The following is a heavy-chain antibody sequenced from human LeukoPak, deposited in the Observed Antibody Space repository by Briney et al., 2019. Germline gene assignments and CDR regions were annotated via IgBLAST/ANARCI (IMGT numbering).Heavy chain of an antibody. V-gene: IGHV3-48*03. Sequence: PGGSLRLSCAASGFTFSAFEMNWVRQAPGKGLEWLSYISGSGGTTLYSDSVKGRFTISRDNAKNSLYLQMNSLRVEDTAVYYCVRVYCSSTSCSDYFAYWGQGSLVTVSS. CDR1: GFTFSAFE. J-gene: IGHJ4*02. CDR3: VRVYCSSTSCSDYFAY. CDR2: ISGSGGTT. D-gene: IGHD2-2*01.